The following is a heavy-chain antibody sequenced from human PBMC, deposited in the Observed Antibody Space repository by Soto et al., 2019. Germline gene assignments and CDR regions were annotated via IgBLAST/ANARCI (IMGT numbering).Heavy chain of an antibody. CDR2: IYYSGST. Sequence: PSETLSLTCTVSGGSVSSGSYYWSWIRQPPGKGLEWIGYIYYSGSTYYNPSLKSRVTISVDTSKNQFSLKLSSVTAADTAVYYCARGSGPNDAFDIWGQGTMVTVSS. V-gene: IGHV4-61*01. CDR1: GGSVSSGSYY. D-gene: IGHD2-15*01. CDR3: ARGSGPNDAFDI. J-gene: IGHJ3*02.